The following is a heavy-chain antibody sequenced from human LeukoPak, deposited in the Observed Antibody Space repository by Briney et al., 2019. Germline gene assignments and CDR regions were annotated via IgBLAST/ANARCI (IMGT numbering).Heavy chain of an antibody. V-gene: IGHV4-34*01. CDR1: GGSFSGYY. J-gene: IGHJ6*04. Sequence: SETLSLTCAVYGGSFSGYYWSWIRQPPGKGLEWIGEINHSGSTNYNPSLKGRVTISVDTSKNQFSLKLSSVTAADTAVYYCARARPGDIVVVPAAIGMDVWGKGTTVTVSS. CDR2: INHSGST. D-gene: IGHD2-2*01. CDR3: ARARPGDIVVVPAAIGMDV.